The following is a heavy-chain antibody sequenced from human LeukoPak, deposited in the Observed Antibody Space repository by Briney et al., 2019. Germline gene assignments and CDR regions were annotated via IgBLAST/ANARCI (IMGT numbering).Heavy chain of an antibody. CDR3: GRGLEGGKWLDY. Sequence: ASVKVSCKASGYTSTGSYMHWVRQAPGQGLEWMGWINPNNGATNYGQKFQGRVTMTWDTSISTAYIELTRLTSDDAAVYFCGRGLEGGKWLDYWGQGALVTVSS. CDR1: GYTSTGSY. D-gene: IGHD3-22*01. J-gene: IGHJ4*02. CDR2: INPNNGAT. V-gene: IGHV1-2*02.